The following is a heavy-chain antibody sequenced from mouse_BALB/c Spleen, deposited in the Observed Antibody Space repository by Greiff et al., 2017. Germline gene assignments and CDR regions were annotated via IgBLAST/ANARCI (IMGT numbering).Heavy chain of an antibody. Sequence: VQLQQPGAELVKPGASVKLSCKASGYTFTSYWMHWVKQRPGQGLEWIGEINPSNGSTNYNEKFKSKATLTVDKSSSTAYMQLSSLTSEDSAVYYCASNWDGRAMDYWGQGTSVTVAS. D-gene: IGHD4-1*01. J-gene: IGHJ4*01. CDR2: INPSNGST. CDR3: ASNWDGRAMDY. V-gene: IGHV1S81*02. CDR1: GYTFTSYW.